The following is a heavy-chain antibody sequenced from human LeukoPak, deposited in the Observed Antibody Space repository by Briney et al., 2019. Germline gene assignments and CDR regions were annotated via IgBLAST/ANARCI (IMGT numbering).Heavy chain of an antibody. Sequence: PSETLSLTCTIFGDSVSRSDSYWDWIRQPSGKGLEWIGTIYYSGRTYYSPSLKSRVTLSVDMSNNQFSLTLSSVTAADTALYFCARRRYYDSSGYLEWGQGTLVTVSS. CDR3: ARRRYYDSSGYLE. CDR1: GDSVSRSDSY. V-gene: IGHV4-39*01. CDR2: IYYSGRT. J-gene: IGHJ1*01. D-gene: IGHD3-22*01.